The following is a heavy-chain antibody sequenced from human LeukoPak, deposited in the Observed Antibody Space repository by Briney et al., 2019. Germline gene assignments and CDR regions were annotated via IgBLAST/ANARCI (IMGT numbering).Heavy chain of an antibody. V-gene: IGHV1-2*02. CDR2: INPNSGGT. J-gene: IGHJ5*02. D-gene: IGHD4-17*01. CDR3: ARGVTNGDYGRMFDP. CDR1: GYSFTGYY. Sequence: GASVKVSCKASGYSFTGYYIHWVRQAPGQGLEWMGWINPNSGGTNNAQKFQGRVTMTRDTSLSTAYLELSSLRSDDTAVYHCARGVTNGDYGRMFDPWGQGTLVTVSS.